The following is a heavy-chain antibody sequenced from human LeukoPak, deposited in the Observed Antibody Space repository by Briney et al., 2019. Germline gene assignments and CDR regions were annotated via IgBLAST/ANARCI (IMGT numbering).Heavy chain of an antibody. Sequence: PGGSLRLSCAASGYTFADSTLHWVRQASGKGLEWVGRIRNKANSYATAYTASVKGRFIISRDDSKKTAYLQMNSLKIEDTALYYCTSGAATGGWFDPWGQGSLVTVSS. V-gene: IGHV3-73*01. CDR2: IRNKANSYAT. D-gene: IGHD1-1*01. J-gene: IGHJ5*02. CDR1: GYTFADST. CDR3: TSGAATGGWFDP.